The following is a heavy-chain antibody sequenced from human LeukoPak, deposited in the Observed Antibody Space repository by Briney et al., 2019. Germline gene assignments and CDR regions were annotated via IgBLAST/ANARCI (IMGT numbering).Heavy chain of an antibody. V-gene: IGHV4-59*01. CDR2: VHYSLNS. J-gene: IGHJ4*02. CDR3: ACYKIVERNFGF. CDR1: GASINGYY. Sequence: SSETLSLTCTVSGASINGYYWSWIRQPPGKGLEWIGNVHYSLNSNYSPSLESRVTISMDTSKRQFSLKLTSVTAADTAVYYCACYKIVERNFGFWGQGMLVTVSS. D-gene: IGHD5-24*01.